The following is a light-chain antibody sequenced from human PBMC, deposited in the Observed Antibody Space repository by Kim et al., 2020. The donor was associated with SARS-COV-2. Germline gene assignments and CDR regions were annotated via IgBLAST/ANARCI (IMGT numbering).Light chain of an antibody. CDR2: DVS. Sequence: GQSITISCTGSSSDVGGYNFVSWYQQHPGKAPKLMIYDVSKWPSGVSSRFSGSKSGNTASLTISGLQAEDEADYYCSSYAGSTTWVFGGGTKVTVL. V-gene: IGLV2-14*04. CDR1: SSDVGGYNF. J-gene: IGLJ3*02. CDR3: SSYAGSTTWV.